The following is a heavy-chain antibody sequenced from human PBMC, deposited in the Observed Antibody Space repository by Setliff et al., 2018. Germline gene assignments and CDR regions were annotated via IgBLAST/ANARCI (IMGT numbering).Heavy chain of an antibody. V-gene: IGHV1-69*10. CDR2: IIPVLGMT. Sequence: PVKVSCKASGDPFNAYGVSWVRQAPGQGLEWMGAIIPVLGMTDYAQKFQGRLTITADQSTTTVYMELSSLRFDDTALYYCARGPSPTVTPSRLIYFYHMDVWGTGTTVTVSS. D-gene: IGHD4-17*01. J-gene: IGHJ6*03. CDR1: GDPFNAYG. CDR3: ARGPSPTVTPSRLIYFYHMDV.